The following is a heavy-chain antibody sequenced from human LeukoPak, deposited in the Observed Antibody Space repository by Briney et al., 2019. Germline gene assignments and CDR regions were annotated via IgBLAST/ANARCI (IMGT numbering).Heavy chain of an antibody. CDR3: VKGAAATPLGYGMDV. CDR2: ISSNGDNT. J-gene: IGHJ6*02. D-gene: IGHD6-25*01. CDR1: GFTFRNYA. V-gene: IGHV3-64D*09. Sequence: PGGSLRLSCSASGFTFRNYAMHWVRQAPGKGLEYVSAISSNGDNTNYAESLKGRFTISRDNSKNTLYLQMSSLGAEDTAVYYCVKGAAATPLGYGMDVWGQGTTVTVSS.